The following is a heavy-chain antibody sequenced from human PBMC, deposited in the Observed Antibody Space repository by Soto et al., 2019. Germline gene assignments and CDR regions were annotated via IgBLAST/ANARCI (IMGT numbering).Heavy chain of an antibody. Sequence: NPRETLSLTFTVSGDSISTYYWSWIRQPPGKEPEWIGNIYSSGTTSYNPSLKSRVTISVDTSKNQFSLKLTSVTAADTAVYYCARDKITGLFDYWGQGTLVTVSS. CDR1: GDSISTYY. V-gene: IGHV4-59*12. CDR3: ARDKITGLFDY. D-gene: IGHD2-8*02. J-gene: IGHJ4*02. CDR2: IYSSGTT.